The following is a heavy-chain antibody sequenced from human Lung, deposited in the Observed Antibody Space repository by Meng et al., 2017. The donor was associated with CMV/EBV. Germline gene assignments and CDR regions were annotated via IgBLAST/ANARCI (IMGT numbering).Heavy chain of an antibody. CDR1: GFTFSSYA. Sequence: GGSLRLXXAASGFTFSSYAMSWVRQAPGKGLEWVSAISGSGGSTYYADSVKGRFTISRDNSKNTLYLRMNSLRAEDTAVYYCARAPIPYYGMDVWGQGITV. V-gene: IGHV3-23*01. J-gene: IGHJ6*01. CDR2: ISGSGGST. CDR3: ARAPIPYYGMDV.